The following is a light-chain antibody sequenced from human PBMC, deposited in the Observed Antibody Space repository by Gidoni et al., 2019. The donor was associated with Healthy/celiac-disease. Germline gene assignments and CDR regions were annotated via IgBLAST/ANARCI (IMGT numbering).Light chain of an antibody. CDR1: QSVSSN. V-gene: IGKV3-15*01. CDR2: GAS. CDR3: QQYNNWPPWT. Sequence: ENVMTQSPATLSVSPGERATISCRASQSVSSNLACYQQKPGQAPRLLIYGASTRATGIPATFRGSGSGTEFTLTISSLQSEDFAVYYCQQYNNWPPWTFGQGTKVEIK. J-gene: IGKJ1*01.